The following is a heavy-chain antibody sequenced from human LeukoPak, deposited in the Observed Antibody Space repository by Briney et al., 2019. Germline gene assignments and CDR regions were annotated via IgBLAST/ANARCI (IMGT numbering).Heavy chain of an antibody. Sequence: SETLSLTCTVSGVSMSSSPYYWGWIRQPPGKGLEWIGTIYDSGNTNYNPTLRSRLTISVDTSRNQFSLKLSSVTAADTAVYYCARHDCDSSRCSVNWFDPWGQGTLVTVSS. CDR3: ARHDCDSSRCSVNWFDP. CDR1: GVSMSSSPYY. V-gene: IGHV4-39*01. J-gene: IGHJ5*02. CDR2: IYDSGNT. D-gene: IGHD2/OR15-2a*01.